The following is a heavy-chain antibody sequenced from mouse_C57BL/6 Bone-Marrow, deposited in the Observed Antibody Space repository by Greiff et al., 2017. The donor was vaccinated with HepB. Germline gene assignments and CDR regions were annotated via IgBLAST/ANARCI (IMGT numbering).Heavy chain of an antibody. CDR1: GFTFSDYY. J-gene: IGHJ4*01. CDR2: ISNGGGST. CDR3: ARQPIYYGNYGDYAMDY. Sequence: EVKLMESGGGLVQPGGSLKLSCAASGFTFSDYYMYWVRQTPEKRLEWVAYISNGGGSTYYPDTVKGRFPISRDNAKNTLYLQMSRLKSEDTARYYCARQPIYYGNYGDYAMDYWGQGASVTVSS. V-gene: IGHV5-12*01. D-gene: IGHD2-1*01.